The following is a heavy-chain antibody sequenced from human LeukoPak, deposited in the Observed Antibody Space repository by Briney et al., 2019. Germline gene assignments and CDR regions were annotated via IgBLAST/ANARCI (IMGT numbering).Heavy chain of an antibody. CDR2: FDPEDGET. D-gene: IGHD2-2*01. J-gene: IGHJ4*02. Sequence: ASVKVSCKVSGYTLTELSMHWVRQAPGKGLEWMGGFDPEDGETIYAQKFQGRVTMTEDTSTDTAYMELSSLRSEDTAVYYCATSGDIVVVPAAFDYWGQGTLVTVSS. CDR1: GYTLTELS. CDR3: ATSGDIVVVPAAFDY. V-gene: IGHV1-24*01.